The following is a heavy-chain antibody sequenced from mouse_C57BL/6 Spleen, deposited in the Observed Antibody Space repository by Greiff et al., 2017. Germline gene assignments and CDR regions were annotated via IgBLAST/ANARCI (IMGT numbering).Heavy chain of an antibody. CDR1: GYAFSSYW. CDR3: ARWDYGSSWYFDV. V-gene: IGHV1-80*01. Sequence: QVQLQQSGAELVKPGASVKISCKASGYAFSSYWMNWMKQRPGKGLEWIGQIYPGDGDTNYNGKFKGKATLTADKSSSTAYMQLSSLTSEDSAVYFCARWDYGSSWYFDVWGTGTTVTVSS. J-gene: IGHJ1*03. D-gene: IGHD1-1*01. CDR2: IYPGDGDT.